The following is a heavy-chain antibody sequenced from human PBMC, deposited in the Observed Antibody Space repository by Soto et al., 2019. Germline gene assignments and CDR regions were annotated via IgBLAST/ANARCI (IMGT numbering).Heavy chain of an antibody. D-gene: IGHD6-13*01. J-gene: IGHJ4*01. CDR1: GFTFSDWW. V-gene: IGHV3-74*01. CDR3: AKDYPASAADY. Sequence: GGSLRLSCAASGFTFSDWWMHWVRQAPGKGLEWVSRIKRDGSITNYADSVKGRFTISRDNAKNTVYLQLNSLRAEDTATYYCAKDYPASAADYWGQGPLVTRSS. CDR2: IKRDGSIT.